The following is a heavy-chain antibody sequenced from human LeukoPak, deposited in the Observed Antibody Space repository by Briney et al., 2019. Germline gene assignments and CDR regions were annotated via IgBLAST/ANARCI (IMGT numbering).Heavy chain of an antibody. J-gene: IGHJ4*02. CDR2: ISGSGSNT. Sequence: GGSLRLSCAASGFTFSSYAMSWVRQAPGKGLEWVSAISGSGSNTYYADSVKGRFTISRDTSKNTLHLQMNSLRAEDTALYYCTRGGFGVTAAHYWGQGTLVTVSS. D-gene: IGHD3-10*01. V-gene: IGHV3-23*01. CDR3: TRGGFGVTAAHY. CDR1: GFTFSSYA.